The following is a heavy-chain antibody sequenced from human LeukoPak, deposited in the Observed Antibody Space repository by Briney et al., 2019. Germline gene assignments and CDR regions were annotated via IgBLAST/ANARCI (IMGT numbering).Heavy chain of an antibody. CDR3: VLGITMIVVVTPPDY. D-gene: IGHD3-22*01. V-gene: IGHV4-39*01. Sequence: PSETLSLTCTISGGSISSISYYWGWIRQPPGKGLEWIGSIYYTGSTYYNPSLKSRVTVSVDTSKNQFSLNLRSVTAADTAVYYCVLGITMIVVVTPPDYWGQGTLVTVSS. J-gene: IGHJ4*02. CDR1: GGSISSISYY. CDR2: IYYTGST.